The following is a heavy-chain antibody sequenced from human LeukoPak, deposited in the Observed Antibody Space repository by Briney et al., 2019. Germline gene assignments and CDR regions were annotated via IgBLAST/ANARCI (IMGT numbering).Heavy chain of an antibody. J-gene: IGHJ4*02. CDR2: ISSNGGST. Sequence: GGSLRLSCAASRFTFSSYAMHWVRQAPGEGLEYVSAISSNGGSTYYANSVKGRFTISRDNSKNTLYLQMGSLRAEDMAVYYCARGALTDIVVVPAAVNHWGQGTLVTVSS. D-gene: IGHD2-2*01. CDR3: ARGALTDIVVVPAAVNH. V-gene: IGHV3-64*01. CDR1: RFTFSSYA.